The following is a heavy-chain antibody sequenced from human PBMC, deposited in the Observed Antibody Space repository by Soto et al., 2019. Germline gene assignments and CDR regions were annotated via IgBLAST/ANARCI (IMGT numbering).Heavy chain of an antibody. CDR3: AKDRRSCSSTSCSYCYHGMDV. J-gene: IGHJ6*02. D-gene: IGHD2-2*01. Sequence: GGSLRLSCAASGFTFSSYGMHWVRQAPGKGLEWVAVISYDGSNKYYADSVKGRFTISRDNSKNTLYLQMNSLRDEDTAVYYSAKDRRSCSSTSCSYCYHGMDVWGQGTTFTDSS. CDR1: GFTFSSYG. V-gene: IGHV3-30*18. CDR2: ISYDGSNK.